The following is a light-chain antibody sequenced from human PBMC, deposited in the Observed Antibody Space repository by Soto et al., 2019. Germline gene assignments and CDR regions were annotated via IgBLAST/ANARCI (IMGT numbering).Light chain of an antibody. V-gene: IGLV2-14*01. CDR2: EVS. CDR3: SSYTTSSTLVV. J-gene: IGLJ2*01. Sequence: HSVLTQPASVSGSPGQSITISCTGTSSDVGAYNYVSWFQQYPGKAPKLMIYEVSNRPSGVSNRFSGSKSGNTASLTISGLQAEDEADYYCSSYTTSSTLVVFGGGTKLTVL. CDR1: SSDVGAYNY.